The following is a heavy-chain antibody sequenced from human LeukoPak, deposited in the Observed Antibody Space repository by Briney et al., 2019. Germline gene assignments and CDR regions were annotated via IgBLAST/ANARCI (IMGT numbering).Heavy chain of an antibody. Sequence: GGSLRLSCAASGFTFDDYAMHWVRQAPGKGLEWVSGISWNSGSIGYADSVKGRFTISRDNAKNSLYLQMNSLRAEDTAVYYCARDRGSWLDSFDYWGQGTLVTVSS. CDR3: ARDRGSWLDSFDY. CDR1: GFTFDDYA. CDR2: ISWNSGSI. D-gene: IGHD6-19*01. J-gene: IGHJ4*02. V-gene: IGHV3-9*01.